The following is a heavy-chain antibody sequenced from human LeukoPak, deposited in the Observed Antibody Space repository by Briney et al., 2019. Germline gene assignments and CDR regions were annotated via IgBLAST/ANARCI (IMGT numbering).Heavy chain of an antibody. J-gene: IGHJ4*02. V-gene: IGHV4-4*07. Sequence: SETLSLTCTVSGGSTSDYYLSWIRQPAGKGLEWIGRIYTSGSTIYNPSLKSRITMSVDTSKNQFSLKLSSVTAADTAVYYCARDRDFWSGFFDYWGQGTLVTVSS. D-gene: IGHD3-3*01. CDR1: GGSTSDYY. CDR2: IYTSGST. CDR3: ARDRDFWSGFFDY.